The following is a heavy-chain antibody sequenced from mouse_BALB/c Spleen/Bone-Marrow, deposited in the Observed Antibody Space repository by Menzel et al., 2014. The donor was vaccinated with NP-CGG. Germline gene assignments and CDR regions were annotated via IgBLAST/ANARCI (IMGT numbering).Heavy chain of an antibody. CDR2: IHPNSGNT. CDR1: GYTFTNSW. V-gene: IGHV1S130*01. J-gene: IGHJ2*01. CDR3: ARHHRYAYYFDY. D-gene: IGHD2-14*01. Sequence: QVQLQQSGSVLVRPGASVKLSCKASGYTFTNSWIHWAKQRPGQGLEWIGEIHPNSGNTNYSEKFKGKATPTVDTSSSTAYVDLSSLTSEDSAVYYCARHHRYAYYFDYWGQGTTLTVSS.